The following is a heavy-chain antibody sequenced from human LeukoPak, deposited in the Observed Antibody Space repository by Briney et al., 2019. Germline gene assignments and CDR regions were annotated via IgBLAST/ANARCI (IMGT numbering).Heavy chain of an antibody. D-gene: IGHD6-13*01. J-gene: IGHJ5*02. CDR2: INPNSGGT. Sequence: ASVKVSCKASGCTFTGYYMHWVRQAPGQGLEWMGRINPNSGGTNYAQKFQGRVTMTRDTSTSTAYMELSRLRSEDTAVYYCARDWEYSSSWYVSGFDPWGQGTLVTVSS. V-gene: IGHV1-2*06. CDR1: GCTFTGYY. CDR3: ARDWEYSSSWYVSGFDP.